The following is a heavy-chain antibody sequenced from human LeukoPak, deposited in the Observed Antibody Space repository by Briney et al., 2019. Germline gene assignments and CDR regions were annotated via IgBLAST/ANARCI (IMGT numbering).Heavy chain of an antibody. CDR1: GFILSTYA. J-gene: IGHJ4*02. Sequence: GGSLSLSCAASGFILSTYAMSWVRQAPGKGLEWVSAISGSGGSTYYADSVKGRFTISRDNSKNTLYLQMNSLRAEDTSIYFCAKALEQETVIALDSWGQGTLVTVSS. CDR2: ISGSGGST. CDR3: AKALEQETVIALDS. D-gene: IGHD6-13*01. V-gene: IGHV3-23*01.